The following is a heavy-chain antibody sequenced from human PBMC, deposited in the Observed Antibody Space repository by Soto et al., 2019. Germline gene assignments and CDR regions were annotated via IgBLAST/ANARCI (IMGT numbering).Heavy chain of an antibody. Sequence: QITLKESGPTLVKPTQTLTLTCTFSGFSLTAAGAGVGWIRQPPGKALEWLALIYWNDDTRYSPSLKSRLTITKDTSKNQVVLRMTNMYPVDIATYYCAHRGYGNYPRDNWFDPWGQVILVIVSS. D-gene: IGHD4-17*01. CDR3: AHRGYGNYPRDNWFDP. CDR1: GFSLTAAGAG. J-gene: IGHJ5*02. V-gene: IGHV2-5*01. CDR2: IYWNDDT.